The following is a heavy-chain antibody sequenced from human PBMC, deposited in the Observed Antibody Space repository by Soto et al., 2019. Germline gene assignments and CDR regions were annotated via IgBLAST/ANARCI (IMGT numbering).Heavy chain of an antibody. CDR1: CDSVNSAY. J-gene: IGHJ4*02. CDR3: ASTDAYNSYCFDS. D-gene: IGHD1-1*01. Sequence: QVQLQEMGPGLVKPSQTLTITCTVSCDSVNSAYWSWIRQLPGKGLEWMGNIYHTGRTFYNPSLKSRLAISIDTSEPLFSLKLRSVTAADTAVYYCASTDAYNSYCFDSWGQGPVGNVSS. CDR2: IYHTGRT. V-gene: IGHV4-31*03.